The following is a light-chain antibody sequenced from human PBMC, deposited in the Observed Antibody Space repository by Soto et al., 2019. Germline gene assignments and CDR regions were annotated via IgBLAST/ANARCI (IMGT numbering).Light chain of an antibody. V-gene: IGKV1-39*01. CDR2: AAS. J-gene: IGKJ1*01. Sequence: DIQMTQSTSSLFASVGDRVTITCRASQSISIYLNWYQQKPGEAPNVLIYAASSLQSGVPSRFSGSGSGTDFTLPISGLQPEDFATYYCQQSYNTPWTFGQGTRVEIK. CDR1: QSISIY. CDR3: QQSYNTPWT.